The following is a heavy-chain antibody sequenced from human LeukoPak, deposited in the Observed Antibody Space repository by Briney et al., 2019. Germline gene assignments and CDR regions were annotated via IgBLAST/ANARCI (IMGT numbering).Heavy chain of an antibody. J-gene: IGHJ6*03. D-gene: IGHD3-10*01. Sequence: GGSLRLSCAASGFTFSTYSMNWVRQAPGKGLEWVSYISSSSSTIYYADSVKGRFTISRDNAKKLVYLQMNSLRAEDTAVYYCARAYDWSYYYYMDVWGKGTTITVSS. CDR1: GFTFSTYS. CDR3: ARAYDWSYYYYMDV. CDR2: ISSSSSTI. V-gene: IGHV3-48*04.